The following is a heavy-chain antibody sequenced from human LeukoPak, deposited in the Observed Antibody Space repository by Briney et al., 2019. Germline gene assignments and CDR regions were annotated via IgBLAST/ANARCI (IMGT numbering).Heavy chain of an antibody. CDR2: ITRSSSTI. J-gene: IGHJ4*02. CDR3: ASEGYHFGSGNYSSL. CDR1: GFTFSSYA. Sequence: PGGSLRLSCAASGFTFSSYAMSWVRQAPGKGLEWVSYITRSSSTIYYADSVKGRFTISRDNAKNSLFLQMNSLRAEDTAVYYCASEGYHFGSGNYSSLGGQGTLVTVSS. D-gene: IGHD3-10*01. V-gene: IGHV3-48*04.